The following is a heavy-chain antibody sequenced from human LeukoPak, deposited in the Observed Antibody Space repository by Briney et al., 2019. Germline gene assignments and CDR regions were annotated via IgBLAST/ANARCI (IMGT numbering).Heavy chain of an antibody. CDR1: GFTFSSYA. CDR2: ISYDGSNK. J-gene: IGHJ2*01. CDR3: ARDSTGYWYFDL. V-gene: IGHV3-30*14. Sequence: QSGGSLRLSCAASGFTFSSYAMHWVRQAPGKGLEWVAVISYDGSNKYYADSVKGRFTISRDNSKNTLYLQMNSLRAEDTAVYYCARDSTGYWYFDLWGRGTLVSVSS. D-gene: IGHD3-3*02.